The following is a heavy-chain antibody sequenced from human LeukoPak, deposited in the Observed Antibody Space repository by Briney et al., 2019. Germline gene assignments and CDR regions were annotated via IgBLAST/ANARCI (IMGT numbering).Heavy chain of an antibody. CDR3: ARNPELKWFDP. CDR2: ICYSGST. CDR1: GGSISSYY. J-gene: IGHJ5*02. Sequence: SETLSLTCTVSGGSISSYYWSWIRQPPGKGLEWIGSICYSGSTYYNPSLKSRVTISVDTSKNQFSLKVSSVTAADTAVYYCARNPELKWFDPWGQGTLVTVSS. V-gene: IGHV4-39*01. D-gene: IGHD1-14*01.